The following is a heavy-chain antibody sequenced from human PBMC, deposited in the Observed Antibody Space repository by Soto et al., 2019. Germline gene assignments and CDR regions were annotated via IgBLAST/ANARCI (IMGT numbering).Heavy chain of an antibody. CDR2: ISWDGGST. Sequence: PGGSLRLSCAASGFTFDDYTMHWVRQAPGKGLEWVSLISWDGGSTYYADSVKGRFTISRDNSKNSLYLQMNSLRTEDTALYYCAKASGYFYYYCGMDVWAQGTRVPVP. V-gene: IGHV3-43*01. D-gene: IGHD3-9*01. CDR1: GFTFDDYT. J-gene: IGHJ6*02. CDR3: AKASGYFYYYCGMDV.